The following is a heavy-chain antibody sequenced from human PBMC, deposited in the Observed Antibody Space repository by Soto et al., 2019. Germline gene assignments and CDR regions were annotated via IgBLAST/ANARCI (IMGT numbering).Heavy chain of an antibody. CDR2: ISWDGGST. CDR1: GFTFDDYA. J-gene: IGHJ4*02. D-gene: IGHD6-19*01. V-gene: IGHV3-43D*04. CDR3: AKXXQRGXXXGWGGIDY. Sequence: EVQLVESGGVVVQPGGSLRLSCAASGFTFDDYAMHWVRQAXGKGLEXXSLISWDGGSTYYADSVKGRFTISRDNSKNSLDLQMNSLRAEDTALYYCAKXXQRGXXXGWGGIDYWGQGTLVTVSS.